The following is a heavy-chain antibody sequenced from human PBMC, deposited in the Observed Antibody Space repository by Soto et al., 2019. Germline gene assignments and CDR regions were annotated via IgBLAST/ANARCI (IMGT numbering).Heavy chain of an antibody. CDR2: INPNSGGT. V-gene: IGHV1-2*04. CDR1: GYTFTGYY. D-gene: IGHD6-19*01. CDR3: ARDLGVAGTGY. J-gene: IGHJ4*02. Sequence: ASVKVSCKASGYTFTGYYMHWVRQAPGQGLEWMGWINPNSGGTNYAQKFQGWVTMTRDTSISTAHMELSRLRSDDTAVYYCARDLGVAGTGYWGQGTLVTVSS.